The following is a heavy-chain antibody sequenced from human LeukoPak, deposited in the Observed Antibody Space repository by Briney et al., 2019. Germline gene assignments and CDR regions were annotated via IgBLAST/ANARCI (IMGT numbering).Heavy chain of an antibody. CDR3: VGQLWLKGPRDY. CDR2: IYSGGST. V-gene: IGHV3-53*01. D-gene: IGHD5-18*01. J-gene: IGHJ4*02. CDR1: GFTVSSNY. Sequence: GSLRLSCAASGFTVSSNYMSWVRQAPGKGLEWVSVIYSGGSTYYADSVKGRFTISRDNSKNTLYLQMNSLRAEDTAVYYCVGQLWLKGPRDYWGQGTLVTVSS.